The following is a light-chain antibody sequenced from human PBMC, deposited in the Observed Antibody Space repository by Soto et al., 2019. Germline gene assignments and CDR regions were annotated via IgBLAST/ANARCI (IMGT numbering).Light chain of an antibody. Sequence: IQMTQSPSALSASVGDRVTITSRASQRITTYLNWYQHKPGQAPNLLIYAASTLQAGVPSRFRRSGSGTAITGTISSLQPEDFATYFCQQSNSSPRTIGGGTKVEIK. CDR3: QQSNSSPRT. V-gene: IGKV1-39*01. CDR2: AAS. J-gene: IGKJ4*01. CDR1: QRITTY.